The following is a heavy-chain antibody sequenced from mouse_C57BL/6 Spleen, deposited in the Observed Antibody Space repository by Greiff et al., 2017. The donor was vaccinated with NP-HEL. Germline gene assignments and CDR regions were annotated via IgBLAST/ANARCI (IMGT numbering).Heavy chain of an antibody. D-gene: IGHD1-1*01. CDR1: GFNIKDYY. CDR3: ARWGYGSRPDWYFDV. CDR2: IDPEDGDT. Sequence: EVQLQQSGAELVKPGASVKLSCTASGFNIKDYYMHWVKQRTEQGLEWIGRIDPEDGDTKYAPKFQGKATITADTSSNTAYLQLSSLTSEDTAVYYCARWGYGSRPDWYFDVWGTGTTVTVSS. J-gene: IGHJ1*03. V-gene: IGHV14-2*01.